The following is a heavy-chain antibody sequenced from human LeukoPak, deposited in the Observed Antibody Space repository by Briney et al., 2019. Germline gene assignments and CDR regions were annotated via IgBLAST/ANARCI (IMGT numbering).Heavy chain of an antibody. CDR2: IKQDGSEK. Sequence: GGSLRLSCAASGFTFSSYWMSWVRQAPRKGLEWVANIKQDGSEKYYVDSVKGRFTISRDNAKNSLYLHMNSLRAEDTAVYYCARDFYGDYALSAFDIWGQGTMVTVSS. V-gene: IGHV3-7*01. CDR1: GFTFSSYW. CDR3: ARDFYGDYALSAFDI. D-gene: IGHD4-17*01. J-gene: IGHJ3*02.